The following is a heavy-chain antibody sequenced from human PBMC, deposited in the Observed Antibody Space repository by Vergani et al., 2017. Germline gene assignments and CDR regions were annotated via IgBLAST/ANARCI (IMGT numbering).Heavy chain of an antibody. CDR3: ARVRVEYSSSHWFDP. D-gene: IGHD6-6*01. CDR1: GFTVSSNY. Sequence: EVQLVESGGGLIQPGGSLRLSCAASGFTVSSNYMSWVRQAPGKGLEWVSVIYSGGSTYYADSVKGRFTISRDNSKNTLYLQMNSLRAEDTAVYYCARVRVEYSSSHWFDPWGQGTLVTVSS. J-gene: IGHJ5*02. V-gene: IGHV3-53*01. CDR2: IYSGGST.